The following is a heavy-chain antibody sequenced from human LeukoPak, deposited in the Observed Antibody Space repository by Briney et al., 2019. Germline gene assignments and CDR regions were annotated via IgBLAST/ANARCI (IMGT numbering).Heavy chain of an antibody. CDR2: IIPILGIA. V-gene: IGHV1-69*04. CDR1: GGTFSSYA. J-gene: IGHJ5*02. Sequence: ASVKVSCKASGGTFSSYAISWVRQAPGQGLEWMGRIIPILGIANYAQKFQGRVTITADKSTSTAYMELSSLRSEDTAVYYCASLTGDGDWFDPWGQGTLVTVSS. CDR3: ASLTGDGDWFDP. D-gene: IGHD7-27*01.